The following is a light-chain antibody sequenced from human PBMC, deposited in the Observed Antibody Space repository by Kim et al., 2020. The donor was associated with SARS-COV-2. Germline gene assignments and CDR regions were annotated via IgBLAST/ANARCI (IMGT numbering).Light chain of an antibody. J-gene: IGKJ1*01. CDR2: GAS. V-gene: IGKV3-15*01. CDR3: QQYDNWPQT. Sequence: SPGERATRSCRASHSVSSNLAWYQQRPGQAPRLVIYGASTRATGIPARFSGGGSETDFTLTISSLQSEDSAVYYCQQYDNWPQTFGQGTKVDIK. CDR1: HSVSSN.